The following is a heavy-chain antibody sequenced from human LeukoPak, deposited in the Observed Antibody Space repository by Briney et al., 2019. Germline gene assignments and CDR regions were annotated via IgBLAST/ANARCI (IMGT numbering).Heavy chain of an antibody. CDR2: ISGSGAST. V-gene: IGHV3-23*01. CDR1: GFIFSSYA. J-gene: IGHJ4*02. CDR3: AKDRSCTNDICHGDFDY. D-gene: IGHD2-8*01. Sequence: PGGSVRLSCAASGFIFSSYAMSGVRQAPGKGLEWVSTISGSGASTYYADSVKGRFAISRNNSKNTLYLRMNSLRAEDTAVYYCAKDRSCTNDICHGDFDYWGQGTLVTVSS.